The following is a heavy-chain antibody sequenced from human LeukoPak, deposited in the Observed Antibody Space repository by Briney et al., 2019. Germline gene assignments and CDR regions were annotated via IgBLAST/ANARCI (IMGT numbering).Heavy chain of an antibody. Sequence: GGSLRLSCVALELRFETYWISWVRQAPGKGPEWVTNINEGGSEKHYVGSVRGRFTISRDNADNSLHLQMNSLRPEDMAVYYCARGETMDVWGKGTTVTVSS. D-gene: IGHD5-24*01. CDR3: ARGETMDV. J-gene: IGHJ6*03. V-gene: IGHV3-7*01. CDR1: ELRFETYW. CDR2: INEGGSEK.